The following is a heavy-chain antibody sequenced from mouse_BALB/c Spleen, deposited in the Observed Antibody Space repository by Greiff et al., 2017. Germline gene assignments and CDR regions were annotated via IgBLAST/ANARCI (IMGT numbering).Heavy chain of an antibody. CDR1: GYTFTDYA. CDR2: ISTYYGDA. D-gene: IGHD2-1*01. CDR3: AREEGKLYAMDY. J-gene: IGHJ4*01. Sequence: QVQLQQSGAELVRPGVSVKISCKGSGYTFTDYAMHWVKQSHAKSLEWIGVISTYYGDASYNQKFKGKATMTVDKSSSTAYMELARLTSEDSAIYYCAREEGKLYAMDYWGQGTSVTVSS. V-gene: IGHV1S137*01.